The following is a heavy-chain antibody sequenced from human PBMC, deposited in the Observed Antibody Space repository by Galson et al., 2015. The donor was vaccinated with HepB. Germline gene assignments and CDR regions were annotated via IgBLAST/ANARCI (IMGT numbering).Heavy chain of an antibody. Sequence: SLRLSCAASGFTFSSYRMHWVRQAPGKGLVWVSRINSDGSSTSYADSVKGRFTISRDNAKNTLYLQMNSLRAEDTAVYYCARVGGNTDIVVVPAAAYYYGMDVWGQGTTVTVSS. CDR1: GFTFSSYR. D-gene: IGHD2-2*01. V-gene: IGHV3-74*01. J-gene: IGHJ6*02. CDR2: INSDGSST. CDR3: ARVGGNTDIVVVPAAAYYYGMDV.